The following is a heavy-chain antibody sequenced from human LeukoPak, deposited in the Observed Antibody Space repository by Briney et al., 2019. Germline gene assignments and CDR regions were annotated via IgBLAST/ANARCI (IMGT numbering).Heavy chain of an antibody. D-gene: IGHD3-22*01. CDR2: IYSGGRT. Sequence: PGGSLRISCAASGFIVSNNDMSWVRQAPGKGLEWVSLIYSGGRTYYADSVKGRFTISRDNSKNTLYLQMNGLRGEDTAVYYCARGCFYDRSPYCPFDYWGQGTLVTVSS. J-gene: IGHJ4*02. V-gene: IGHV3-53*01. CDR3: ARGCFYDRSPYCPFDY. CDR1: GFIVSNND.